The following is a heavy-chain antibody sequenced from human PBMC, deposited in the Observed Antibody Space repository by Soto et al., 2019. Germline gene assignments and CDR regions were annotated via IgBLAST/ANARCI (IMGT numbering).Heavy chain of an antibody. J-gene: IGHJ3*02. V-gene: IGHV2-5*02. D-gene: IGHD1-26*01. CDR1: GFSLSTSGVG. CDR3: VLTSAYGSAFDI. Sequence: QITLKESGPTLVKSTQTLTLTCTFSGFSLSTSGVGVGWIRQPPGKALEWLALLYWDDDKRYSPPLKSRLTITKDTSKDHVVLTMANLDPVDTARYYCVLTSAYGSAFDIWGQGTLVTVSS. CDR2: LYWDDDK.